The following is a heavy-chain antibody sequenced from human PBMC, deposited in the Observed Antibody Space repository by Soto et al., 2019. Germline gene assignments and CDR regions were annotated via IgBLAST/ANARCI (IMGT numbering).Heavy chain of an antibody. CDR3: ARDAAVPGESDRFDY. CDR2: AYHNGLT. D-gene: IGHD2-15*01. V-gene: IGHV4-4*02. Sequence: QVQLQESGPGLVKPSGTLSLTCAVSGDSVTTNYWWSWVRQSPGKGLEWIVEAYHNGLTNYNPSLKSRVTMSVDTSKNQFSLKLTSVTAADTAIYYCARDAAVPGESDRFDYWGQGTLVTVSS. CDR1: GDSVTTNYW. J-gene: IGHJ4*02.